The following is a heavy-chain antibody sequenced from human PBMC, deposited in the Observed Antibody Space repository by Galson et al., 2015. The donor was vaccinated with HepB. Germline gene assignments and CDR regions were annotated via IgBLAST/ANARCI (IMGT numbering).Heavy chain of an antibody. J-gene: IGHJ3*02. CDR3: TRHALYGDYEHAFDI. Sequence: SLRLSCAASGFTFSGSAMHWVRQASGKGLEWVGRIRSKANSYATAYAASVKGRFTISRDDSKNTAYLQMNSLKTEDTAVYYCTRHALYGDYEHAFDIWGQGKMVTVSS. CDR1: GFTFSGSA. V-gene: IGHV3-73*01. D-gene: IGHD4-17*01. CDR2: IRSKANSYAT.